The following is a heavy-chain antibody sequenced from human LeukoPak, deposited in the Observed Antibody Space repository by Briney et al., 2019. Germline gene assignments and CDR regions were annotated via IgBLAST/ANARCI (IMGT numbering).Heavy chain of an antibody. D-gene: IGHD6-19*01. V-gene: IGHV2-5*02. CDR3: AHARIAVAGTAPFDY. J-gene: IGHJ4*02. CDR2: IYWDDDK. Sequence: SGPTLVKPTQTLTLTCTFSGFSLSTSGVGVGWIRQPPGKALEWLALIYWDDDKRYSPSLKSRLTITKDTSKNQVVLTMTNMDPVDTATYYCAHARIAVAGTAPFDYWGQGTLVTVSS. CDR1: GFSLSTSGVG.